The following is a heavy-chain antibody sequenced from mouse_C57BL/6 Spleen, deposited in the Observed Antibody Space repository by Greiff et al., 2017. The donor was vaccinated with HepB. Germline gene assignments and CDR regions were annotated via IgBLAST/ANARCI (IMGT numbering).Heavy chain of an antibody. CDR2: IDPSDSYT. CDR3: ARRDYGSRYFDV. D-gene: IGHD1-1*01. V-gene: IGHV1-69*01. J-gene: IGHJ1*03. Sequence: VQLQQSGAELVMPGASVKLSCKASGYTFTSYWMHWVKQRPGQGLEWIGEIDPSDSYTNYNQKFKGKSTLTVDKSSSTAYMQLSSLTSEDSAVYYCARRDYGSRYFDVWGTGTTVTVSS. CDR1: GYTFTSYW.